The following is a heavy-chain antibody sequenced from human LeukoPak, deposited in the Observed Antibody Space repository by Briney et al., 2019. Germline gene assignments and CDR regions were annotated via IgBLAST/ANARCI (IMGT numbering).Heavy chain of an antibody. CDR1: GYAFTSYD. V-gene: IGHV1-8*01. CDR2: MNPNSGNT. J-gene: IGHJ4*02. Sequence: ASVTVSCTASGYAFTSYDINWVRQATGQGLEWMGWMNPNSGNTGYAQKFQGRVTMTRNTSISTAYMELSSLRSEDTAVYYCARAQSSRITMIVVVTKRGYYFDYWGQGTLVTVSS. CDR3: ARAQSSRITMIVVVTKRGYYFDY. D-gene: IGHD3-22*01.